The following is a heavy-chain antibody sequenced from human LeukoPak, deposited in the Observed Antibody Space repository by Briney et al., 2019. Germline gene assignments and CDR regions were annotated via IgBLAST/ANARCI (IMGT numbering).Heavy chain of an antibody. CDR2: ISSSSSII. Sequence: GGSLRLSCAASGFTFTRYSMNWVRQAPGKGVELISFISSSSSIIYYAHAVNGRFTISRDNAKNSLYLKMSSLRDEDTAVYCCARDGNPFDYWGQGTLVTVSS. J-gene: IGHJ4*02. D-gene: IGHD1-14*01. CDR1: GFTFTRYS. CDR3: ARDGNPFDY. V-gene: IGHV3-48*02.